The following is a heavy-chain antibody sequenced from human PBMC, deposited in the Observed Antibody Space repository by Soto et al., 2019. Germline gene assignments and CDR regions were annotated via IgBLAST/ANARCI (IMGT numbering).Heavy chain of an antibody. CDR1: GFTFSSYG. D-gene: IGHD3-22*01. CDR2: ISYDGSNK. CDR3: AKDLRRYYDSSGYYYYYYGMDV. Sequence: GGSLRLSCAASGFTFSSYGMHWVRQAPGKGLEWVAVISYDGSNKYYADSVKGRFTISRDNSKNTLYLQMNSLRAEDTAVYYCAKDLRRYYDSSGYYYYYYGMDVWGRGTTVTVSS. J-gene: IGHJ6*02. V-gene: IGHV3-30*18.